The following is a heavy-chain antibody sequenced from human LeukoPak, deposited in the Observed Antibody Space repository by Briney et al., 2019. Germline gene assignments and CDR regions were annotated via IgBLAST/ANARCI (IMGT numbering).Heavy chain of an antibody. V-gene: IGHV5-51*01. CDR2: TYPDETDI. D-gene: IGHD2-2*03. CDR3: ARPPSRGYSSSFEY. J-gene: IGHJ4*02. Sequence: GESLKISCKGSGYSFPTYWIAWVRQMPGKGLEWMGITYPDETDIRYSPSFQGQVTISADKSISTAYLQWSSLTASDTAMYYCARPPSRGYSSSFEYWGQGTLVTVSS. CDR1: GYSFPTYW.